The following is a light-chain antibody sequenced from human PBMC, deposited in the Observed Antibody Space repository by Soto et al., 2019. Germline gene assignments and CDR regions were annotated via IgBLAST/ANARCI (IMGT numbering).Light chain of an antibody. J-gene: IGKJ4*01. CDR3: QQYGTSALT. CDR2: GTS. Sequence: IVLTQSPGTLSSSPGERATLSCRASQSVSSSYFGWYQQRPGQPPRLLIYGTSTRAAGISDRFSGSGSGTDFTLTIYRLEPGDSAVYYCQQYGTSALTFGGGTKVEIK. CDR1: QSVSSSY. V-gene: IGKV3-20*01.